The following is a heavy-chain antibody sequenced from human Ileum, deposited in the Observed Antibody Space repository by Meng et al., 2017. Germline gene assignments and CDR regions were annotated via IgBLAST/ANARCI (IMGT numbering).Heavy chain of an antibody. CDR1: GFTFSSYA. V-gene: IGHV3-7*01. CDR2: IKQDGSEK. D-gene: IGHD6-6*01. J-gene: IGHJ4*02. CDR3: ARVDSASSEDF. Sequence: GGSLRLSCAASGFTFSSYAMSWVRQAPGKGLEWVANIKQDGSEKFYVDSVKGRFTISRDNAINSLYLQMNYLGVDDTAMYFCARVDSASSEDFWGQGTLVTVSS.